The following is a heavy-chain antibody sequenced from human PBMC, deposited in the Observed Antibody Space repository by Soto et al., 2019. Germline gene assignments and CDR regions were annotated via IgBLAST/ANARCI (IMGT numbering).Heavy chain of an antibody. V-gene: IGHV4-39*01. J-gene: IGHJ4*02. CDR2: LYYTGTT. CDR1: GGSISSSSYF. D-gene: IGHD3-10*01. Sequence: SETLSLTCAVSGGSISSSSYFWGWIRQSPGKGLEWIGSLYYTGTTYYNPSLESRVTISVGSSKNQFSLQLGSVTAADTAKYYCVRHYYGSGSYNSPGGACEYWGRGTLGAVGS. CDR3: VRHYYGSGSYNSPGGACEY.